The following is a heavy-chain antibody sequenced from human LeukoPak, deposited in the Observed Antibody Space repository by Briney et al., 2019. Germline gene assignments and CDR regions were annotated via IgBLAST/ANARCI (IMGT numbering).Heavy chain of an antibody. CDR3: ARDSALARLAL. Sequence: GGSLRLSSVTSGFSFSSYGFHWVRQAPGKGLEWVADIWSHGRNEYYADSAKGRFTISRDNSKSTLYLQMNSLRAEDTAVYYCARDSALARLALWGQGTLVTVSS. CDR2: IWSHGRNE. J-gene: IGHJ4*02. CDR1: GFSFSSYG. V-gene: IGHV3-33*01.